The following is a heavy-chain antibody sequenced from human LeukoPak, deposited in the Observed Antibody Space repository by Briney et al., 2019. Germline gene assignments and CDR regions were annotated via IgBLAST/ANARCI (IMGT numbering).Heavy chain of an antibody. CDR2: IYTSGST. V-gene: IGHV4-4*07. CDR3: ARADYYDILTGYYNDAFDI. D-gene: IGHD3-9*01. CDR1: GGSISSYY. J-gene: IGHJ3*02. Sequence: SETLSLTCTVSGGSISSYYWSWIRQPAGKGLEWIGRIYTSGSTNYNPSLKSQVTMSVDTSKNRFSLKLSSVTAADTAVYYCARADYYDILTGYYNDAFDIWGQGTMVTVSS.